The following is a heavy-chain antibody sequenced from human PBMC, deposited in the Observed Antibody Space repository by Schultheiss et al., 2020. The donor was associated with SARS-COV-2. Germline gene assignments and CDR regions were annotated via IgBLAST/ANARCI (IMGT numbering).Heavy chain of an antibody. D-gene: IGHD3-22*01. J-gene: IGHJ4*02. CDR3: AKGDGHMIGDY. V-gene: IGHV4-59*04. Sequence: SETLSLTCTVSGGSISSYYWSWIRQPPGKGLEWIGRIYYSVNTYYNPSLKSRVTISVDTSKNQFSLKLSSVTAADTAVYYCAKGDGHMIGDYWGQGTLVTVSS. CDR2: IYYSVNT. CDR1: GGSISSYY.